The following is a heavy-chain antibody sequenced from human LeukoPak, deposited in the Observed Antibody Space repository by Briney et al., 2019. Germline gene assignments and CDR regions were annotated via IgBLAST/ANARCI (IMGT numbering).Heavy chain of an antibody. V-gene: IGHV3-11*01. CDR2: ISSSGSTI. CDR3: ARVGDSGSYFD. Sequence: GGSLRLSCAASGFTFSDYYMSWIRQAPGKGLEWVSYISSSGSTIYYADSVKGRFTISRDNAKNSLYLQINSLRAEDTAVCYCARVGDSGSYFDWGQGTLVTVSS. CDR1: GFTFSDYY. J-gene: IGHJ4*02. D-gene: IGHD1-26*01.